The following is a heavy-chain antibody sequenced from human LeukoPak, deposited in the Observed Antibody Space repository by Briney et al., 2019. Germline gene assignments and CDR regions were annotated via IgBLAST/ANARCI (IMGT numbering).Heavy chain of an antibody. D-gene: IGHD1-26*01. CDR1: GFTFSNAW. Sequence: PGGSLRLSCAASGFTFSNAWMTWVRQAPGKGLEWVANIKEDGSEKNYVDSVKGRFTISRDNSKNTLFLQLNSLRPDDTGVYFCAKPSGNCVDYWGQGTLVTVSS. V-gene: IGHV3-7*01. CDR3: AKPSGNCVDY. J-gene: IGHJ4*02. CDR2: IKEDGSEK.